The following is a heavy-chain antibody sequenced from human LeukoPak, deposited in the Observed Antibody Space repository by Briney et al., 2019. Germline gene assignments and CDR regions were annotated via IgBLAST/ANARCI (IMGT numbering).Heavy chain of an antibody. CDR2: INHSGST. CDR3: VRTRMGYYYGSGSPFDY. Sequence: SETLSLTCAVYGGSFSGYYWSWIRQPPGKGLEWIGEINHSGSTNYNPSLKSRVTISVDTSKNQFSLMLSSVTAADTAVYYCVRTRMGYYYGSGSPFDYWGQGTLVTVSS. CDR1: GGSFSGYY. V-gene: IGHV4-34*01. J-gene: IGHJ4*02. D-gene: IGHD3-10*01.